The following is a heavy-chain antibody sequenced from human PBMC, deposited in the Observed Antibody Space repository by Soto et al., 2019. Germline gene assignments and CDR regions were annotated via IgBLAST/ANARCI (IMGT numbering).Heavy chain of an antibody. CDR2: IWYDGSNK. D-gene: IGHD3-10*01. J-gene: IGHJ3*01. V-gene: IGHV3-33*01. CDR3: ARDRRWFGEAFDV. CDR1: GFTFSSYG. Sequence: QVQLVESGGGVVQPGRSLRLSCAASGFTFSSYGMHWVRQAPGKGLEWVAVIWYDGSNKYYADSVKGRFTISRDNSKNTLYLQMNSLRAEDTAVYYCARDRRWFGEAFDVWGQGTMVTVSS.